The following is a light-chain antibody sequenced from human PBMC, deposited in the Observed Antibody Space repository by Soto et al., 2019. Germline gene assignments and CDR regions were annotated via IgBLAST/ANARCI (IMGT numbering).Light chain of an antibody. J-gene: IGKJ4*01. CDR2: GAS. CDR3: QQANSFPLT. CDR1: QSVNSNY. V-gene: IGKV3D-7*01. Sequence: VLTQSPSTMFLSXWEGATLSXXXSQSVNSNYLAWYQQKPGQAPRLLIFGASTRATGIPARFSGSGSGTEFTLTISSLQPEDFATYYCQQANSFPLTFGGGTKVDNK.